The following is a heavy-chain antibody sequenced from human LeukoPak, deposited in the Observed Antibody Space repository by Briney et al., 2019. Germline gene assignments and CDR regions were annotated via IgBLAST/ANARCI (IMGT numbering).Heavy chain of an antibody. V-gene: IGHV3-23*01. D-gene: IGHD1-1*01. J-gene: IGHJ5*02. CDR2: ISGSGGST. Sequence: GGSLRLSCAASGFTFSSYDLHWVRQAPGKGLEWISAISGSGGSTYYADSVKGRFTISRDNSKNTLYLQMNSLRADDTAVYYCAKDPELERPPNWFDPWGKGTLVTVSS. CDR3: AKDPELERPPNWFDP. CDR1: GFTFSSYD.